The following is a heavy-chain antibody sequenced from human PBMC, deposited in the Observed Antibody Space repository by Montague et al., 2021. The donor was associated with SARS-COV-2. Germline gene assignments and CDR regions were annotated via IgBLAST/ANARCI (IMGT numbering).Heavy chain of an antibody. CDR1: GFTFSSYW. V-gene: IGHV3-74*01. Sequence: LRSLSCAASGFTFSSYWMHWVRQAPGKGLVWVSRINSDGSSTSYADSVKGRFTISRDNAKNTLYLQMNSLRAEDTAVYYCVFLGGHFDYWGQGTLVTVSS. CDR3: VFLGGHFDY. CDR2: INSDGSST. J-gene: IGHJ4*02. D-gene: IGHD3-16*01.